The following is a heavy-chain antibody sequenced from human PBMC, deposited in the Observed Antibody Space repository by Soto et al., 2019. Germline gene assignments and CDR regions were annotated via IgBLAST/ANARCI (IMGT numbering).Heavy chain of an antibody. CDR1: GYTFTSYY. CDR3: ARDSQWLVPGGAFDI. CDR2: INPSGGST. Sequence: ASVKVSCKASGYTFTSYYMHWVRQAPGQGLEWMGIINPSGGSTSYAQKFQGRVTMTRDTSTSTVYMELSSLRSEDTAVYYCARDSQWLVPGGAFDIWGQGTMVTVSS. V-gene: IGHV1-46*01. J-gene: IGHJ3*02. D-gene: IGHD6-19*01.